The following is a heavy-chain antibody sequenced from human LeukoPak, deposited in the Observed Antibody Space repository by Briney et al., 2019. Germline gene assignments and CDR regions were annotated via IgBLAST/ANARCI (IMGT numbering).Heavy chain of an antibody. J-gene: IGHJ4*02. Sequence: SETLSLTCTVSGGSISSSSYYWGWIRQPPGKGLEWIASVSHSGSTYYNPSLKSRVTISVDTSKNQFSLKVTSVTAADTALYYRARERIERYTYASSDFDYWGRGTLVTVSS. CDR3: ARERIERYTYASSDFDY. V-gene: IGHV4-39*07. D-gene: IGHD5-18*01. CDR2: VSHSGST. CDR1: GGSISSSSYY.